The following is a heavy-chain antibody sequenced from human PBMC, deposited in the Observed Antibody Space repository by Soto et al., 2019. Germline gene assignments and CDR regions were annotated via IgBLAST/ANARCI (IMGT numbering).Heavy chain of an antibody. CDR3: AKDAYYDLSTGTGYYYYGLDV. J-gene: IGHJ6*02. CDR2: ISATGDTI. V-gene: IGHV3-23*01. CDR1: VFTFSSYA. Sequence: WWSLRLSCSASVFTFSSYAMTWRRQSPGKGLEWVSVISATGDTIYYADSVEGRFTISRDNSNSTLFLQMDRLTADDTAVYFCAKDAYYDLSTGTGYYYYGLDVWGQGTTVTVSS. D-gene: IGHD3-9*01.